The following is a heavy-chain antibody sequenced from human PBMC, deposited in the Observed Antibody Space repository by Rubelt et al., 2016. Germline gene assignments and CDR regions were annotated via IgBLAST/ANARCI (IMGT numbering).Heavy chain of an antibody. CDR2: IIPIFGTA. J-gene: IGHJ5*02. Sequence: QVQLVQSGAEVKKPGSSVKVSCKASGGTFSSYAISWVRQAPGQGLEWMGGIIPIFGTANYAQKGQGRVTSTADESTSTAYMELSSLRAEDTAVYYCATGGEFGGVIPNWFDPGGQGTLVTVAS. CDR1: GGTFSSYA. V-gene: IGHV1-69*01. D-gene: IGHD3-3*01. CDR3: ATGGEFGGVIPNWFDP.